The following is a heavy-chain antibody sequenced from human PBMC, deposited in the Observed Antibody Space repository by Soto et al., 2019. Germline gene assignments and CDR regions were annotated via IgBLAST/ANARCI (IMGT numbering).Heavy chain of an antibody. CDR1: GFTFSSYA. V-gene: IGHV3-23*01. J-gene: IGHJ4*02. CDR3: AKGWVGITMIVEGTGFDY. D-gene: IGHD3-22*01. CDR2: ISGSGGST. Sequence: QPGGSLRLSCAASGFTFSSYAMSWVRQAPGTGLEWVSAISGSGGSTYYADSVKGRFTICRDNSKNTLYLQMNILRAEDTAVYYCAKGWVGITMIVEGTGFDYWGEGTLGTVSS.